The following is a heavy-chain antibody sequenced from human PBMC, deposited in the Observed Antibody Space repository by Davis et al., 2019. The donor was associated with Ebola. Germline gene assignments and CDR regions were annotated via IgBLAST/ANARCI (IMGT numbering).Heavy chain of an antibody. CDR1: GGTFSSYA. CDR3: ARDLGPPADEGYCSSTSCYEYYYYGMDV. Sequence: SVKVSCKASGGTFSSYAISWVRQAPGQGLEWMGGIIPIFGTANYAQKFQGRVTITADKSTSTAYMELCSLRSEDTAVYYCARDLGPPADEGYCSSTSCYEYYYYGMDVWGQGTTVTVSS. J-gene: IGHJ6*02. V-gene: IGHV1-69*06. CDR2: IIPIFGTA. D-gene: IGHD2-2*01.